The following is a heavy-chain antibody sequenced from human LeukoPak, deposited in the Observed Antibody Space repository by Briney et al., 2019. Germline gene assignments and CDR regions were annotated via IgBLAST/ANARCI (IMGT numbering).Heavy chain of an antibody. D-gene: IGHD3-3*01. V-gene: IGHV4-4*07. CDR1: VGSTISS. J-gene: IGHJ6*02. CDR3: ARADYDFWSGYSNGMDV. CDR2: TYTSGST. Sequence: PSETLSLTCTVSVGSTISSYGDRFRRPAGRGRKGFGRTYTSGSTNYNPSLKSRVTMSVDTSKNQFSLKLSSVTAADTAVYYCARADYDFWSGYSNGMDVWGQGTTVTVSS.